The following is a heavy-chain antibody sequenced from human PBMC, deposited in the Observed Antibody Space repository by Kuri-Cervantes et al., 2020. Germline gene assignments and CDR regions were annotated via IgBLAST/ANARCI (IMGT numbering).Heavy chain of an antibody. V-gene: IGHV3-9*01. CDR3: AKGDYGDLRDAFDI. CDR2: ISWNSGSI. Sequence: SLKISCAASGFTFSSYAMSWVRQAPGKGLEWVSGISWNSGSIGYADSVKGRFTISRDNAKNSLYLQMNSLRAEDTALYYCAKGDYGDLRDAFDIWGQGTMVTVSS. CDR1: GFTFSSYA. J-gene: IGHJ3*02. D-gene: IGHD4-17*01.